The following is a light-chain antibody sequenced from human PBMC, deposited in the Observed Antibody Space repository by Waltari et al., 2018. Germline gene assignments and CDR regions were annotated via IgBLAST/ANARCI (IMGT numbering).Light chain of an antibody. CDR2: QKS. V-gene: IGLV3-1*01. Sequence: SYDLSQPPSVSVSPGQTATITCSGDDLGNKNVCWYQQKPGQSPTLVIFQKSKRPSGIPGGFSGSNSGNTATLTITGTQPMDEGDYYCQAWDTNSVVFGGGTQLTVL. CDR1: DLGNKN. J-gene: IGLJ2*01. CDR3: QAWDTNSVV.